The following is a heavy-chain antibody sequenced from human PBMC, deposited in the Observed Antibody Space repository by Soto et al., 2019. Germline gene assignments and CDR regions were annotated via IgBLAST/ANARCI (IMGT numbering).Heavy chain of an antibody. V-gene: IGHV4-59*01. CDR1: GGSISSYY. D-gene: IGHD3-3*01. CDR3: ARDLRDITIFGVVVSDAFDI. Sequence: KPSETLSLTCTVSGGSISSYYWSWIRQPPGKGLEWIGYIYYSGSTNYNPSLKSRVTISVDTSKNQFSLKLSSVTAADTAVYYCARDLRDITIFGVVVSDAFDIWGQGTMVTVSS. CDR2: IYYSGST. J-gene: IGHJ3*02.